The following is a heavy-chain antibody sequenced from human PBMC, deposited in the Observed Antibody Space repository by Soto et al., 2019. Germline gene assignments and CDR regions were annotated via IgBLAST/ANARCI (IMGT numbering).Heavy chain of an antibody. V-gene: IGHV1-18*01. J-gene: IGHJ6*02. D-gene: IGHD3-10*01. CDR3: AREGYYSGSGSYSPPRYYGMDV. Sequence: QVQLVQSGAEVKKPGASVKVSCKASGYSFTTYGISWVRQAPGQGLEWMGWISDYNGNTNYEKKFQGRVTMTTDTSTRTAYMELKRLRSADTAVYYCAREGYYSGSGSYSPPRYYGMDVWGQGTTVTVS. CDR1: GYSFTTYG. CDR2: ISDYNGNT.